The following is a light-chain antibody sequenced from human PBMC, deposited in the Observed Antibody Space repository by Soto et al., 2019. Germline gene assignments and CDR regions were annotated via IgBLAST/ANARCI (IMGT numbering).Light chain of an antibody. CDR1: SSNIGSNT. CDR2: SNS. V-gene: IGLV1-44*01. CDR3: CSYAGSYTYV. Sequence: QSVLTQPPSASGTPGQRVTISCSGSSSNIGSNTVNWYQQLPGTAPKLLIYSNSQRPSGVPDRFSGSKSGTSASLAIRGLQSEDEADYYCCSYAGSYTYVFXTATKVTVL. J-gene: IGLJ1*01.